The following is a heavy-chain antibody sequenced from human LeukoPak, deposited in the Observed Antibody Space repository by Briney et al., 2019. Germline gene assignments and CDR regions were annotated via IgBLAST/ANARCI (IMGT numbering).Heavy chain of an antibody. D-gene: IGHD6-6*01. V-gene: IGHV3-7*01. J-gene: IGHJ6*02. CDR3: ARGRVAARPMYYYYGMDV. Sequence: PGGSLRLSCAASGFTFSSYWMSWVRQAPGKGLEWVANIKQDGSEKYYVDSVKGRFTISRDNAKNSLYLQMNSLRAEDTAVYYCARGRVAARPMYYYYGMDVWGQGTTVTVSS. CDR1: GFTFSSYW. CDR2: IKQDGSEK.